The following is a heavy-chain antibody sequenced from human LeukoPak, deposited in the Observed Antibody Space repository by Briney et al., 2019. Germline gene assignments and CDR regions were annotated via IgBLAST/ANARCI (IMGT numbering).Heavy chain of an antibody. CDR1: GYTFTGYY. V-gene: IGHV1-18*04. CDR2: ISAKNGNT. J-gene: IGHJ4*02. CDR3: ARDLYCSSTSCYVFDY. D-gene: IGHD2-2*01. Sequence: ASVKVSCKASGYTFTGYYMHWVRQAPGQGLEWMGWISAKNGNTDYAQKLQGRVTMTADRSTSTAYMELRSLRSDDTAVYYCARDLYCSSTSCYVFDYWGQGTLVTVSS.